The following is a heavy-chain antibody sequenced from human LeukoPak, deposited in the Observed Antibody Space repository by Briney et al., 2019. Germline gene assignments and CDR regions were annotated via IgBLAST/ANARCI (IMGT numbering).Heavy chain of an antibody. D-gene: IGHD6-13*01. CDR1: GGSISSYY. CDR3: ARGYSRALSAFDI. J-gene: IGHJ3*02. Sequence: SETLSLTCTVSGGSISSYYWSWIRQPPGKGQEWIGYIYYSGSTNYNPSLKSRVTISVDTSKNQFSLKLSSVTAADTAVYYCARGYSRALSAFDIWGQGTMVTVSS. CDR2: IYYSGST. V-gene: IGHV4-59*01.